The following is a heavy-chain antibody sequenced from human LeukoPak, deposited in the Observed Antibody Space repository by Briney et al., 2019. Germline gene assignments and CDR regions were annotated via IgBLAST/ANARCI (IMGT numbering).Heavy chain of an antibody. CDR1: GGSVIITSYY. V-gene: IGHV4-39*01. CDR2: IDYSGST. D-gene: IGHD6-19*01. Sequence: KPSETLSLTCTVSGGSVIITSYYWGSIRQPPGKGPEWIGSIDYSGSTYYNPSLKSRVTLSVDTSKNQFSLRLSSVTAADTAVYYCARPAGSGLSAPFDYWGQGTLVTVSS. CDR3: ARPAGSGLSAPFDY. J-gene: IGHJ4*02.